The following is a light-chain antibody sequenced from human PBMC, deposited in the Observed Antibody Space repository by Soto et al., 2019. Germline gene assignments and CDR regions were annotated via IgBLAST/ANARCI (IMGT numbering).Light chain of an antibody. CDR1: SSDVGSYNL. CDR3: CSYAGTL. CDR2: EGS. J-gene: IGLJ2*01. Sequence: QSVLTQPASVSGSPGQSITISCTGTSSDVGSYNLVSWYLQHPGEAPKLILFEGSKRPSGVSKRFSGSKSGNTASLTISGLQPEDEADYYCCSYAGTLFGGGTKLTVL. V-gene: IGLV2-23*01.